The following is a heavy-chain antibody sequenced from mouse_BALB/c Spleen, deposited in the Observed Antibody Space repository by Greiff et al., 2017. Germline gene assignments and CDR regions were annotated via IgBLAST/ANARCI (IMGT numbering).Heavy chain of an antibody. J-gene: IGHJ3*01. CDR2: IDPYNGGT. D-gene: IGHD2-1*01. CDR1: GYAFTSYN. V-gene: IGHV1S135*01. CDR3: ARSHYGNYWFAY. Sequence: EVKLQESGPELVKPGASVKVSCKASGYAFTSYNMYWVKQSHGKSLEWIGYIDPYNGGTSYNQKFKGKATLTVDKSSSTAYMHLNSLTSEDSAVYYCARSHYGNYWFAYWGQGTLVTVSA.